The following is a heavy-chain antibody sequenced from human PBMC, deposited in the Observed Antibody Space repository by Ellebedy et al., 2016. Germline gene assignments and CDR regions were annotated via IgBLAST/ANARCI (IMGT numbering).Heavy chain of an antibody. Sequence: GESLKISXAASGFTFSSYWMHWVRQAPGKGLVWVSRINSDGSSTSYADSVKGRFTISRDNAKNTLYLQMNSLRAEDTAVYYCARGDFWTRNYFDYWGQGTLVTVSS. V-gene: IGHV3-74*01. CDR1: GFTFSSYW. J-gene: IGHJ4*02. CDR3: ARGDFWTRNYFDY. D-gene: IGHD3-3*01. CDR2: INSDGSST.